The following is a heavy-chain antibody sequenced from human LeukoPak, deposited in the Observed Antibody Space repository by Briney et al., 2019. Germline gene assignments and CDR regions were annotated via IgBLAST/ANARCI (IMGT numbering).Heavy chain of an antibody. J-gene: IGHJ5*02. Sequence: ASVKVSCKASGYTFTSYGISWVRQAPGQGLEWMGWISAYNGNTNYAQKLQGRVTMTTDTSTSTAHMELRSLRSDDTAVYYCARDGEMATIRSNWFDPWGRGTLVTVSS. D-gene: IGHD5-24*01. CDR3: ARDGEMATIRSNWFDP. CDR1: GYTFTSYG. V-gene: IGHV1-18*01. CDR2: ISAYNGNT.